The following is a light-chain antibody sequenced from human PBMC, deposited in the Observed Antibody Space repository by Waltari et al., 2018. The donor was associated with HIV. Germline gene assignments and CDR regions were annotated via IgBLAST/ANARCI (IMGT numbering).Light chain of an antibody. CDR1: NGDVGGYNY. V-gene: IGLV2-14*01. Sequence: QSALTQPASVSGSPGQSITISCTGSNGDVGGYNYVSWYQRHPGKAPTLIIYEVTNRPSGVSNRFSGSKSGNTASLTISGLQAEDEADYFCGSYAGSNTLEFGGGTKLTVL. J-gene: IGLJ2*01. CDR2: EVT. CDR3: GSYAGSNTLE.